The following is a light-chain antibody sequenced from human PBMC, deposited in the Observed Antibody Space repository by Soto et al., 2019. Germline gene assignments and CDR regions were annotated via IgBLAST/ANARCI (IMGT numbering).Light chain of an antibody. CDR1: QSVSSSY. CDR2: GAS. CDR3: QQYGSSLYT. Sequence: EIVLTQSPGTLSLSPGERATLSCRASQSVSSSYFAWYRQKPAQAPRLLIYGASNRATGIPDRFSGSGSGTDFTLTISRLEPEDFAVYYCQQYGSSLYTFGQGTKLGIK. J-gene: IGKJ2*01. V-gene: IGKV3-20*01.